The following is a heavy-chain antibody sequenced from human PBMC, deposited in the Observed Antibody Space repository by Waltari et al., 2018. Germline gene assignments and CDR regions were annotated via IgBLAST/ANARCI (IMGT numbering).Heavy chain of an antibody. V-gene: IGHV3-53*01. Sequence: EVQLVESGGGLIQPGGSLRLSCAASGFTVSSNYMSWVRQAPGKGLERVSVSYSGGSTYYADSVKGRVTISRDNSKNTLYLQMNSLRAEDTAVYYCARGSDYGDYDTVFDYWGQGTLVTVSS. CDR2: SYSGGST. D-gene: IGHD4-17*01. CDR1: GFTVSSNY. J-gene: IGHJ4*02. CDR3: ARGSDYGDYDTVFDY.